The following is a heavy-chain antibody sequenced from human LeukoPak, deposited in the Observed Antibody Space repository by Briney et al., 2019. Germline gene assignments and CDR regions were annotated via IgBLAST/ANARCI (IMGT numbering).Heavy chain of an antibody. Sequence: GGSLRLSCAASGFTFSSYAMSWVRQGPGKGLEWVSVISGSGGTTDQADSVKGRFTISRDNSKNTLDLQMKSLRAEDTAVYYCARSSAYGDYNPYFYYYYMDVWGKGTTVTVSS. CDR1: GFTFSSYA. V-gene: IGHV3-23*01. J-gene: IGHJ6*03. CDR3: ARSSAYGDYNPYFYYYYMDV. CDR2: ISGSGGTT. D-gene: IGHD4-17*01.